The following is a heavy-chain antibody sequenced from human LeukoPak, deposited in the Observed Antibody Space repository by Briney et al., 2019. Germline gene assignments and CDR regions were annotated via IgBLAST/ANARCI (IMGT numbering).Heavy chain of an antibody. J-gene: IGHJ4*02. D-gene: IGHD1-1*01. V-gene: IGHV3-33*01. CDR2: AWYDGSKE. CDR1: GFTFSTYG. Sequence: GGSLRLSCAASGFTFSTYGMHWVRQAPGKGLEWVAAAWYDGSKEYYADSVKGRFTISRDNSKNTLDLQMNSLRAEDTAVYCCARVREQLEWYFYYWGQGTLVTVSS. CDR3: ARVREQLEWYFYY.